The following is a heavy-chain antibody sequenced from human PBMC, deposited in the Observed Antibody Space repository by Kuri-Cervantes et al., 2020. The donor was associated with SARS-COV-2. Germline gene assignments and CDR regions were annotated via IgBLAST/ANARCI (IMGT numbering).Heavy chain of an antibody. V-gene: IGHV1-2*02. CDR2: INPNSGGI. Sequence: ASVKVSCKASGYTFTGYYMHWVRQAPGQGLEWMGWINPNSGGINYAQKFQGRVTMTRDTSISTAYMELSRLRSDDTAVYYCARALNDFWSGYYSSWYFDLWGRGTLVTVSS. CDR1: GYTFTGYY. D-gene: IGHD3-3*01. J-gene: IGHJ2*01. CDR3: ARALNDFWSGYYSSWYFDL.